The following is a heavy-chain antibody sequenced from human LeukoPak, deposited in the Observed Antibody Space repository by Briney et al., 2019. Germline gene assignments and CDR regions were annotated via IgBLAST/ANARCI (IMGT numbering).Heavy chain of an antibody. V-gene: IGHV3-74*03. D-gene: IGHD2/OR15-2a*01. CDR1: ESTFSKFW. CDR3: ARGNYYGMDV. Sequence: GGSLRLSCAASESTFSKFWMHWVRQAPGKGLVWVSGINRDGSTTTYADSGKGRFTVSRDNAKNTLYLQMNSLRDEDTAVYYCARGNYYGMDVWGQGTTVTVSS. J-gene: IGHJ6*02. CDR2: INRDGSTT.